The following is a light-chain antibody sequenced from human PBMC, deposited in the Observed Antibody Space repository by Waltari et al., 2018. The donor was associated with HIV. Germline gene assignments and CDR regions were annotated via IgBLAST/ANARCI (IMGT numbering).Light chain of an antibody. CDR3: QQYGSSPT. CDR2: DAS. CDR1: QSVSSTY. Sequence: DIVLTQFPATLSLSPGERATLSCGASQSVSSTYLAWYQQKPGRAPRLLIYDASSRATGISDRFSGSGSGTDFTLTISRLEPEDFAVYYCQQYGSSPTFGLGTRLEIK. V-gene: IGKV3D-20*01. J-gene: IGKJ5*01.